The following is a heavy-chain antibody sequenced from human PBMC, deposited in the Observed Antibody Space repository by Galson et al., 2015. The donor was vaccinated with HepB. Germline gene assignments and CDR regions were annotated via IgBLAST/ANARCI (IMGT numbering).Heavy chain of an antibody. D-gene: IGHD3-9*01. J-gene: IGHJ6*03. CDR2: IKQDGSEK. CDR1: GFTFSSYW. CDR3: AREGGSVLRYFRDYYYYYMDV. Sequence: SLRLSCAASGFTFSSYWMSWVRQAPGKGLEWVANIKQDGSEKYYVDSVKGRFTISRDNAKNSLYLQMNSLRAEDTAVYYCAREGGSVLRYFRDYYYYYMDVWGKGTTVTVSS. V-gene: IGHV3-7*01.